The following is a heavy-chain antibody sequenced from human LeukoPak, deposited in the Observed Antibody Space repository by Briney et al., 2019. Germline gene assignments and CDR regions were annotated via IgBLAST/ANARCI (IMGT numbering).Heavy chain of an antibody. CDR3: VRLLDNDSSGDPDTFDM. V-gene: IGHV4-59*11. J-gene: IGHJ3*02. Sequence: SETLSLTCTVSGGSIRGHYWSWIRQPPRKGLEWIGYRHYSGKTYYSSSLRSRVTISVDTSKNHFSLKLTSMIAADTAVYYCVRLLDNDSSGDPDTFDMWGQGTMVTVSS. CDR1: GGSIRGHY. CDR2: RHYSGKT. D-gene: IGHD3-22*01.